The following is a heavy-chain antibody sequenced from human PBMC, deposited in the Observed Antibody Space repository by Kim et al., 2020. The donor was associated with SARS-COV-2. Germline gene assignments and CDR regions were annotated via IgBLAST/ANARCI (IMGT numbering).Heavy chain of an antibody. J-gene: IGHJ4*02. V-gene: IGHV3-7*03. D-gene: IGHD6-13*01. CDR3: ARDGIAAAGTPFDY. Sequence: DSVKGRFTSPRDNAKNSLYLQMNRLRAEDTAVYYCARDGIAAAGTPFDYWGQGTLVTVSS.